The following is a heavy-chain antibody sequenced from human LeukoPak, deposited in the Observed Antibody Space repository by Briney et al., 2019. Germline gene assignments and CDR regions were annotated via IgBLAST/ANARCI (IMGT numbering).Heavy chain of an antibody. Sequence: SETLSLTCTVSGGSINNYYWSWIRQPPGKGLEWIGYIYYRGSTSYNPSLKSRVTISVDTSKNQFSLKLISVTAADTAVYYCARCPSSSSTLFDFWGQGTLVTVSS. V-gene: IGHV4-59*01. CDR3: ARCPSSSSTLFDF. CDR1: GGSINNYY. D-gene: IGHD6-6*01. CDR2: IYYRGST. J-gene: IGHJ4*02.